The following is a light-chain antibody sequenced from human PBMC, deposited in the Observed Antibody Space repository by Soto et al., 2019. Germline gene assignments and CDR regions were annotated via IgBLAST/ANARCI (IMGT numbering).Light chain of an antibody. CDR2: GAS. V-gene: IGKV3-20*01. CDR3: QYYDTFRT. CDR1: QSVDSTY. J-gene: IGKJ1*01. Sequence: EIVMTQSPATLSVSPGERATLSCRASQSVDSTYLTWYQQKPGQAPRLLIYGASGRATGIPDRFSGSGSGTDFTLTISRLEPEDFAVYYCQYYDTFRTFGQGTKVDI.